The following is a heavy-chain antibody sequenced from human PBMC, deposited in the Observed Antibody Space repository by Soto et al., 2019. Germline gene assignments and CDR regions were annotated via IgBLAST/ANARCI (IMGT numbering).Heavy chain of an antibody. Sequence: SVKVSCKASGGTFSSYAISWVRQAPGQGLEWMGGIIPIFGTANYAQKFQGRVTITADKSTSTAYMELSSLRSEDTAVYYCARDSHSIPAAIKVYYYYGMDVWGQGTTVTVSS. CDR1: GGTFSSYA. V-gene: IGHV1-69*06. D-gene: IGHD2-2*02. CDR3: ARDSHSIPAAIKVYYYYGMDV. CDR2: IIPIFGTA. J-gene: IGHJ6*02.